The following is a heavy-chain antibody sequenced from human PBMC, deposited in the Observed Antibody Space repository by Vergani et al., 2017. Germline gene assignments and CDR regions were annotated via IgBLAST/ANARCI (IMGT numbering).Heavy chain of an antibody. CDR3: ARGEWELTYWYFDL. Sequence: QVQLQESGPGLVKPSQTLSLTCTVSGGSISSGGYYWSWIRQPPGKGLEWIGYIYYSGSTNYNPSLKSRVTISVDTSKNQFSLKLSSVTAADTAVYYCARGEWELTYWYFDLWGRGTLVTVSS. CDR2: IYYSGST. CDR1: GGSISSGGYY. J-gene: IGHJ2*01. V-gene: IGHV4-61*08. D-gene: IGHD1-26*01.